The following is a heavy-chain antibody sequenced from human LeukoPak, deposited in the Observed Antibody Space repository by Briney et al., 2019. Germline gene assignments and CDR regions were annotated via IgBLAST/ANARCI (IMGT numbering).Heavy chain of an antibody. J-gene: IGHJ4*02. V-gene: IGHV1-2*02. CDR2: INPHSGGT. CDR1: GFTFIDYY. D-gene: IGHD2-21*02. CDR3: VREGNELLSKDFDY. Sequence: GASVKVSCKASGFTFIDYYIHWVRQAPGQGLEWMGYINPHSGGTSSPQKFQGRVAMTTDTSISSAYMELSSLISDDTAMYYCVREGNELLSKDFDYWGQGTLVTVSS.